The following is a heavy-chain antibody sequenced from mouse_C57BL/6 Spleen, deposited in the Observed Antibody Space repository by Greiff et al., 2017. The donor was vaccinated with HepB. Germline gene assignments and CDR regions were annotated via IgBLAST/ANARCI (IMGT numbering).Heavy chain of an antibody. D-gene: IGHD1-1*02. CDR2: SRNKANDYTT. CDR1: GFTFSDFY. J-gene: IGHJ3*01. CDR3: ARDADYPFAY. Sequence: EVMLVESGGGLVQSGRSLRLSCATSGFTFSDFYMEWVRQAPGKGLEWIAASRNKANDYTTEYSASVKGRFIVSRDTSQSILYLQMNALRAEDTAIYYCARDADYPFAYWGQGTLVTVSA. V-gene: IGHV7-1*01.